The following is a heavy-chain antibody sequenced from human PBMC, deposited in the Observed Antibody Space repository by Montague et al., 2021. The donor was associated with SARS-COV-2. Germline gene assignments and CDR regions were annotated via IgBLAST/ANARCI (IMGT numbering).Heavy chain of an antibody. Sequence: SETLSLTCTVSGGSISCYFWNWIRLTPGKGLERMGYVHDIESSIYNPSLQSRITILLDTPKNQFSLRLNAVTAADTAVYYCARVTLGGRDGRTRQYDGLDSWGQGILVTVSS. CDR2: VHDIESS. J-gene: IGHJ4*02. CDR1: GGSISCYF. CDR3: ARVTLGGRDGRTRQYDGLDS. D-gene: IGHD3-16*01. V-gene: IGHV4-59*01.